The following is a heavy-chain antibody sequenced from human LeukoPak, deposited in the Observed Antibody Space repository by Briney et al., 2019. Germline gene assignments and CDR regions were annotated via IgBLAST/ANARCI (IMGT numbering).Heavy chain of an antibody. J-gene: IGHJ4*02. CDR2: IKSKTDGGTT. V-gene: IGHV3-15*01. CDR1: GFSFSNAW. D-gene: IGHD6-19*01. CDR3: TTDPYLHIAVAGTGDY. Sequence: GGSLRLSCAASGFSFSNAWMSWVRQAPGKGLEWVGRIKSKTDGGTTDYAATVKGRFTISRDDSKNTLYLQMNSLKTEDTAVYYCTTDPYLHIAVAGTGDYWGQGTLVTVSS.